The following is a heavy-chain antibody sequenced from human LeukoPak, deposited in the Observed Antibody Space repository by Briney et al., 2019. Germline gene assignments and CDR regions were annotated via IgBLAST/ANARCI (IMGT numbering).Heavy chain of an antibody. Sequence: SETLSLTCAVSDVSISTESYYWGWVRQPPGKGLEWIANVYYTGSTNYNPSLKSRVTISVDTSKNQFSLKLSSVTAADTAVYYCAGYYYYDSSGYWDYFDYWGQGTLVTVSS. CDR2: VYYTGST. V-gene: IGHV4-39*07. CDR1: DVSISTESYY. D-gene: IGHD3-22*01. J-gene: IGHJ4*02. CDR3: AGYYYYDSSGYWDYFDY.